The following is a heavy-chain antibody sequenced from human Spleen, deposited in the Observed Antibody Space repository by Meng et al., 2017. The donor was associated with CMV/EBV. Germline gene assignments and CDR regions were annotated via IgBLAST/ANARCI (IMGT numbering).Heavy chain of an antibody. J-gene: IGHJ4*02. CDR1: GGSDSSNSDY. CDR2: INKRGST. Sequence: LTCRVSGGSDSSNSDYWSGIRQPPGKGVEWIGYINKRGSTNDNPYLKSRVTILLDTSKNQFSLKLNSVTAADTAVYYCARASGGFSFWGQGTLVTVSS. D-gene: IGHD3-10*01. V-gene: IGHV4-61*01. CDR3: ARASGGFSF.